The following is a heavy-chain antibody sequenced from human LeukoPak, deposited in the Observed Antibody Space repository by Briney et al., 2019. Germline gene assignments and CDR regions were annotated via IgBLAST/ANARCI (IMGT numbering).Heavy chain of an antibody. CDR1: GGTFSSYA. Sequence: ASVKVSCKASGGTFSSYAISWVRQAPGQGLEWMGGIIPIFGTANYAQKFQGRVTITADESTSTAYMELSSLRSEDTAVYYCATGLVLRFLEWLSSSYYYYYMDVWGKGTTVTVSS. D-gene: IGHD3-3*01. V-gene: IGHV1-69*13. CDR2: IIPIFGTA. CDR3: ATGLVLRFLEWLSSSYYYYYMDV. J-gene: IGHJ6*03.